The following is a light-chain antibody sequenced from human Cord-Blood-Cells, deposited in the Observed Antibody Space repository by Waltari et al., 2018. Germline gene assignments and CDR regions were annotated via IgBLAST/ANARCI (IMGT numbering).Light chain of an antibody. CDR3: CSYAGSYTVV. CDR2: DVS. V-gene: IGLV2-11*01. J-gene: IGLJ2*01. CDR1: SSDVGGYNN. Sequence: QSALTQSRSVSGSPGQSVTISCTGTSSDVGGYNNVSWYQQHPGKAPKLMIYDVSKRPSGVPDRFSGSKSGNTASLTISGLQAEDEADYYCCSYAGSYTVVFGGGTKLTVL.